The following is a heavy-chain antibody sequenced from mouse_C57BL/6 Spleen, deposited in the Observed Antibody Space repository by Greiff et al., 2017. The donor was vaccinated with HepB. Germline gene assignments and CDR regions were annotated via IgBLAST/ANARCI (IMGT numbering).Heavy chain of an antibody. CDR1: GYAFTNYL. CDR3: ARGDYDEAWFAY. D-gene: IGHD2-4*01. V-gene: IGHV1-54*01. J-gene: IGHJ3*01. Sequence: VQLQQSGAELVRPGTSVKVSCKASGYAFTNYLIEWVKQRPGQGLEWIGVINPGSGGTNYNEKLKGKATLTADKSSSTAYMQLSSLTSEDSAVYFCARGDYDEAWFAYWGQGTLVTVSA. CDR2: INPGSGGT.